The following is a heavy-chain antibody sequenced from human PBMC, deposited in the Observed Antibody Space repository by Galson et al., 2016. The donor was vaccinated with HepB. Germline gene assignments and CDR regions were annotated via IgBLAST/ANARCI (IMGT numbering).Heavy chain of an antibody. J-gene: IGHJ4*02. CDR1: GFTFSSYA. D-gene: IGHD3-10*01. CDR3: AKSDGGLPWFGELRGLFDY. V-gene: IGHV3-23*01. CDR2: ISGSGGST. Sequence: SLRLSCAASGFTFSSYAMSWVRQAPGKGLEWVSGISGSGGSTYYAGSVKGRFTISRDNSKNTLFLQMNSLRADDTAVYYCAKSDGGLPWFGELRGLFDYWGQGTLVTVSS.